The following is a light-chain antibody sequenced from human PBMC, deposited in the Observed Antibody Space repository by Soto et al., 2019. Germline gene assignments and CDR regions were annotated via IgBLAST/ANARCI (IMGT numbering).Light chain of an antibody. CDR1: RSLLHSNEHNY. J-gene: IGKJ5*01. V-gene: IGKV2-28*01. Sequence: DIVMTQSPLSLPVIPGEPASISLRSIRSLLHSNEHNYLDWCLQKPGQSPHLLIYLGSNRASGVPDRFSGRGPGTDFTLKISGLEADDAGVYYCMQALQTFGGGTRLEIK. CDR2: LGS. CDR3: MQALQT.